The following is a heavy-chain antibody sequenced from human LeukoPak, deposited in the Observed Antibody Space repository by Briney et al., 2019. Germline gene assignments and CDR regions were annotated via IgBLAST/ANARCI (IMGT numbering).Heavy chain of an antibody. V-gene: IGHV3-74*01. CDR1: GFTFSAYW. Sequence: PXGSLRLSCAASGFTFSAYWMHWVRQAPGKGLVWVGRINDVGSDSTYVDSVKGRFTISRDNAKNTLYLQMNNLRAEDTAVYYCAGVKVAGTRSFDYWGQGTLAAVSS. D-gene: IGHD6-19*01. CDR3: AGVKVAGTRSFDY. CDR2: INDVGSDS. J-gene: IGHJ4*02.